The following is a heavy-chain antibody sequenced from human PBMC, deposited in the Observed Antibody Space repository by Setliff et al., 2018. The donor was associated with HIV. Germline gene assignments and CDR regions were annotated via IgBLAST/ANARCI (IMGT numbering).Heavy chain of an antibody. CDR1: GGSISSYY. CDR3: ARVPFTTGFDY. CDR2: IYTSGST. D-gene: IGHD3-3*01. V-gene: IGHV4-4*09. J-gene: IGHJ4*02. Sequence: PSETLSLTCTVSGGSISSYYWSWIRQPPGKGLEWIGYIYTSGSTNYNPSLKSRVTISVDTSKNQFSLKLSSVTAADTAVFYCARVPFTTGFDYWGQGTLVTVSS.